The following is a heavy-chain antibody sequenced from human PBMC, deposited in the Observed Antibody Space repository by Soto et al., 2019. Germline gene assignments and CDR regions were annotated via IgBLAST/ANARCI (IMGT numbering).Heavy chain of an antibody. CDR2: IRAYNGDT. Sequence: ASVKVSCKTSGYTFTAYDIYWVRQAPGQGLEWMGWIRAYNGDTNYAQKFQTRVTMTTDKSTDTAYMELRSLTSDDTAIYYYARAGAAPYYYYGLDVWGQGTTVTVSS. CDR1: GYTFTAYD. V-gene: IGHV1-18*01. J-gene: IGHJ6*02. D-gene: IGHD3-10*01. CDR3: ARAGAAPYYYYGLDV.